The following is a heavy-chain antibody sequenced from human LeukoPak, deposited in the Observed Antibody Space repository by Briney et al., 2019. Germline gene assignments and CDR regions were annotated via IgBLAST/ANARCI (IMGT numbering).Heavy chain of an antibody. CDR2: INHSGST. Sequence: SETLSLTCAVYGGSFSGYYWSWIRQPPGKGLEWIGEINHSGSTNYNPSLKSRVTISVDTSKNQFSLKLSSVTAADTAVYYCARDKLGGWCGLYYYYGMDVWGQGTTVTVSS. CDR3: ARDKLGGWCGLYYYYGMDV. V-gene: IGHV4-34*01. CDR1: GGSFSGYY. J-gene: IGHJ6*02. D-gene: IGHD6-19*01.